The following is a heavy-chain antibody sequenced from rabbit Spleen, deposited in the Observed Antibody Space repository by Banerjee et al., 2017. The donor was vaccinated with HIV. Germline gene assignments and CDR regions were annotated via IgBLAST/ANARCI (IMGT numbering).Heavy chain of an antibody. V-gene: IGHV1S45*01. D-gene: IGHD2-1*01. CDR1: GFSFSSSYW. Sequence: QEQLEESGGDLVKPEGSLTLTCTASGFSFSSSYWICWVRQAPGKGLEWIACIYAGSSGSTYYASWAKGRFTISKTSSTTVTLQMTSLTAADTATYFCARGDSMYAFNLWGPGTLVTVS. J-gene: IGHJ4*01. CDR3: ARGDSMYAFNL. CDR2: IYAGSSGST.